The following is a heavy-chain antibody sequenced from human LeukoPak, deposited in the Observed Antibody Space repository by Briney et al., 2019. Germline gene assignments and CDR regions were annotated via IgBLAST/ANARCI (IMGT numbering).Heavy chain of an antibody. Sequence: GGSLRVSCAASGFTFSSYAMSWVRQAPGKGLEWVSAISGSGGSTYYADSVKGRFTISRDNSKNTLYLQMNSLRAEDTAVYYCAKDGGGQVVRVAWSDYWGQGTLVTVSS. CDR3: AKDGGGQVVRVAWSDY. CDR2: ISGSGGST. CDR1: GFTFSSYA. J-gene: IGHJ4*02. V-gene: IGHV3-23*01. D-gene: IGHD6-6*01.